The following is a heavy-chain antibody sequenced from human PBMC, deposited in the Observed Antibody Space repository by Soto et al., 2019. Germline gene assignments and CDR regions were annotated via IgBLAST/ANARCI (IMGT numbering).Heavy chain of an antibody. Sequence: PGGSLRLSCAACGFTFSNYDMHWVRQVTGKGLEWVSGITTAGDTYYPGSVKGRFTISREKAKNSLYLQMNSLSAGDTAVYYCARELHGGSYGMDVWGQGTTVTVSS. CDR3: ARELHGGSYGMDV. J-gene: IGHJ6*02. CDR1: GFTFSNYD. V-gene: IGHV3-13*01. CDR2: ITTAGDT.